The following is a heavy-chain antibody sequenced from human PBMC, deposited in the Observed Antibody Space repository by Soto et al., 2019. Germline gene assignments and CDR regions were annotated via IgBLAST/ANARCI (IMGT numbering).Heavy chain of an antibody. J-gene: IGHJ6*02. Sequence: QVQLVQSGAEVREPGSSVKVSCEASGGTFRSYAINWVRQAPGQGLEWMGGIIPMFGKPNYAEKFLGRVTISADESTRTAYMEVTRMKSADTAVYYCARSMETNYFYCMDVWGLGTTVTVSS. D-gene: IGHD2-8*01. CDR1: GGTFRSYA. CDR3: ARSMETNYFYCMDV. V-gene: IGHV1-69*01. CDR2: IIPMFGKP.